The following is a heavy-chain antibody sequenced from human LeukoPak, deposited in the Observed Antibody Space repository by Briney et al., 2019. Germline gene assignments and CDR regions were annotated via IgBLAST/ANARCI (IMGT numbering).Heavy chain of an antibody. CDR2: ISSSSSYI. V-gene: IGHV3-21*01. CDR1: GFTFSSYS. Sequence: PGGSLRLSCAASGFTFSSYSMNWVGQAPGKGLEWVSSISSSSSYIYYADSVKGRFTISRDNAKNSLYLQMNSLRAEDTAVYYCARVGATGFDIWGQGTMVTVSS. J-gene: IGHJ3*02. CDR3: ARVGATGFDI. D-gene: IGHD1-26*01.